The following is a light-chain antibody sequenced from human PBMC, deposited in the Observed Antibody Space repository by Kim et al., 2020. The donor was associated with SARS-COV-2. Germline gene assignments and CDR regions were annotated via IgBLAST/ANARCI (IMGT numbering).Light chain of an antibody. CDR2: DAS. Sequence: LTPGERATLTCGDRQSINNNFLAWYQQKPGLAPRLLLYDASTRATGIQDRFSGSGSGTDFTLTISRLEPEDFAVYYCQQYGTSPLTFGGGTKVEI. J-gene: IGKJ4*01. V-gene: IGKV3D-20*01. CDR1: QSINNNF. CDR3: QQYGTSPLT.